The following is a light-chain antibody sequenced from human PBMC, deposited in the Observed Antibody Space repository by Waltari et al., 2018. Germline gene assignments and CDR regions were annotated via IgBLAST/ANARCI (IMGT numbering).Light chain of an antibody. V-gene: IGLV4-69*01. J-gene: IGLJ3*02. CDR3: QTWGTGIWV. CDR2: VNNDGSN. Sequence: QLVLTQSSSASASLGASVKLTCTLSSGHSTYAIAWHQQQPEKCPRFLMKVNNDGSNNKGDGIPGRFSGSSSGAGRYLTLSSLQSEDEADYYCQTWGTGIWVFGGGTKLTVL. CDR1: SGHSTYA.